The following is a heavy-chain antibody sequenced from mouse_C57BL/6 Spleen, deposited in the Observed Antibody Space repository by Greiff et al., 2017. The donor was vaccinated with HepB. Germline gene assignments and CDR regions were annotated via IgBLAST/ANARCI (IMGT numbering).Heavy chain of an antibody. Sequence: EVKLVESGGGLVQPKGSLKLSCAASGFTFNTYAMHWVRQAPGKGLEWVARIRSKSSNYATYYADSVKDRFTISRDDSQSMLYLQMNNLKTEDTAMYYCVREGGGNWDLYYAMDYWGQGTSVTVSS. J-gene: IGHJ4*01. CDR3: VREGGGNWDLYYAMDY. CDR1: GFTFNTYA. CDR2: IRSKSSNYAT. V-gene: IGHV10-3*01. D-gene: IGHD4-1*01.